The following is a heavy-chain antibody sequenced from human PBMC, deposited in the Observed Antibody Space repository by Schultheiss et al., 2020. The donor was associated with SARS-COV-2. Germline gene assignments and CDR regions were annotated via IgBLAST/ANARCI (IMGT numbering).Heavy chain of an antibody. CDR3: ATDPLS. V-gene: IGHV1-24*01. CDR1: GYTFTSYD. Sequence: ASVKVSCKASGYTFTSYDINWVRQAPGKGLEWMGGFDPEDGETIYAQKFQGRVTMTEDTSTDTAYMELSSLRSEDTAVYYCATDPLSWGQGTLVTVSS. J-gene: IGHJ5*02. CDR2: FDPEDGET.